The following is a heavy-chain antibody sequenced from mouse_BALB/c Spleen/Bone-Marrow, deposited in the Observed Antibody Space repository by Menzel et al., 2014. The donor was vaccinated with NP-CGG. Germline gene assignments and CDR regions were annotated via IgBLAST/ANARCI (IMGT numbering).Heavy chain of an antibody. Sequence: EVKLMESGGGLVQPGGSRELSCAASGFTFSSFGMHWVRQAPEKGLEWVAYISSGSSPIFYADTVKGRFTISRDNPKNTLFLQMTSLRSEDTAIYYCTRGGNWEDFDYWGQGTTLTVSS. V-gene: IGHV5-17*02. CDR3: TRGGNWEDFDY. CDR2: ISSGSSPI. CDR1: GFTFSSFG. J-gene: IGHJ2*01. D-gene: IGHD4-1*01.